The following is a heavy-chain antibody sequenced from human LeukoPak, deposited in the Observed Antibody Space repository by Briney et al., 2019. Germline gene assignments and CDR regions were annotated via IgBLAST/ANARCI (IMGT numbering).Heavy chain of an antibody. V-gene: IGHV6-1*01. D-gene: IGHD6-19*01. CDR1: GDRPSITSAA. Sequence: SQTLSLPSAISGDRPSITSAASNWTRQSPSSGLEWLGRTYYRSKWYTDYAVSVKSQITINPDTSKNQFSLQLNSVPPEDTAVYYCAGWVAGLFDYWGQGTRVTVSS. CDR3: AGWVAGLFDY. CDR2: TYYRSKWYT. J-gene: IGHJ4*02.